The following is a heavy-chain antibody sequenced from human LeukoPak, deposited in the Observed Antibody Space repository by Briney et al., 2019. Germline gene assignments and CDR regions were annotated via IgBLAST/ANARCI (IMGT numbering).Heavy chain of an antibody. D-gene: IGHD2-21*02. CDR2: LSFDGFRQ. CDR3: VKSYGDHYLFEY. V-gene: IGHV3-30*18. J-gene: IGHJ4*02. Sequence: GGSLRLSCAASGFTFSDYWMSWVRQAPGKGLEWVAVLSFDGFRQYYADAVRGRFIISRDVSKKTVFLQMDNLRTEDTATYYCVKSYGDHYLFEYWGQGTLVTVSS. CDR1: GFTFSDYW.